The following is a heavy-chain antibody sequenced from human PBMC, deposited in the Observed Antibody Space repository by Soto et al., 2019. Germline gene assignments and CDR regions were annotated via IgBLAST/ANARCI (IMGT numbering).Heavy chain of an antibody. CDR3: ASFGVASMNWFDP. CDR2: IYYSGNS. J-gene: IGHJ5*02. D-gene: IGHD3-3*01. V-gene: IGHV4-30-4*01. Sequence: QVQLQESGPGLAETLSLTCTVSGVSITSGDYYWNWIRQPPGKGLEWIGSIYYSGNSYYNPSLKSRVTISLDTSKNQFSLKLSSVTAADTAVYYCASFGVASMNWFDPWGQRTLVTVSS. CDR1: GVSITSGDYY.